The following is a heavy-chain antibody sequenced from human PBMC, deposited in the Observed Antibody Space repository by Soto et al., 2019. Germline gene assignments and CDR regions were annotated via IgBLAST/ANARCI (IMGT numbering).Heavy chain of an antibody. J-gene: IGHJ4*02. CDR2: IVEDGTKK. D-gene: IGHD3-16*01. V-gene: IGHV3-7*05. CDR3: VRMGDDY. CDR1: GFTFGLYS. Sequence: DVHLMESGGGLVQPAGSLTLSCAASGFTFGLYSMGWVRQAPGKGLEWAAAIVEDGTKKYYMESLKGRFTISRDNSKNLVYLQMRSLRAEDTAMYYCVRMGDDYWGQGTLVTVSP.